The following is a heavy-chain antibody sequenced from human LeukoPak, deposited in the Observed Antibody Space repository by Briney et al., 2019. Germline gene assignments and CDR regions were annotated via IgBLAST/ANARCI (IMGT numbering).Heavy chain of an antibody. CDR2: IYTSGST. CDR3: AIAAAGHFDFDY. V-gene: IGHV4-61*02. J-gene: IGHJ4*02. CDR1: GGSISSGSYY. Sequence: SETLSLTCTVSGGSISSGSYYWSWIRQPAGKGLEWIGRIYTSGSTNYNPSLKSRVTISVDTSKNQFSLKLSSVTAADTAVYYCAIAAAGHFDFDYWGQGTLVTVSS. D-gene: IGHD6-13*01.